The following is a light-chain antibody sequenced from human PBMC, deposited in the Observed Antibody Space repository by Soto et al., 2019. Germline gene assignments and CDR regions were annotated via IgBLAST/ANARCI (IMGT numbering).Light chain of an antibody. CDR1: SSDVGAYNY. J-gene: IGLJ2*01. CDR3: SSYTSSSTVV. CDR2: EVS. Sequence: QSVLTQPASVSGSPGQSITISCTGTSSDVGAYNYVSWYQQHPGKAPKLMIYEVSHRPSGVSNRFSGSKSGNTASLTISGLQAEDEADYYCSSYTSSSTVVFGGGTKLTVL. V-gene: IGLV2-14*01.